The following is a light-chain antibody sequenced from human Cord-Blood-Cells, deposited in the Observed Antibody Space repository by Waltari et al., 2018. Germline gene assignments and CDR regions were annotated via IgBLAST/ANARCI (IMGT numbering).Light chain of an antibody. V-gene: IGKV1-16*01. J-gene: IGKJ4*01. CDR1: QDISNY. CDR2: AAS. CDR3: QQYNSYPLT. Sequence: DIQMTQSPSSLSASVGDIVPITCRASQDISNYLAWFQQKPGKAPKSLIYAASSLQSGVPSRFSRTRSGTDFVLTIGRLQPDNFATYYCQQYNSYPLTFGRGTKVEIK.